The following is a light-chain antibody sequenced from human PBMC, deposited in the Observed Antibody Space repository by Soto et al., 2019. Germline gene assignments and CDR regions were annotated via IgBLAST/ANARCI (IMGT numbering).Light chain of an antibody. J-gene: IGKJ1*01. V-gene: IGKV1-39*01. CDR3: QHYNTYPWT. Sequence: DIQMTQSPSSLSASVGDRVSITCRASQSISSYLNWYQQKPGKAPKLLIYAASSLQSGVPSRFSGSGSGTQFPLTISSLQPGDFATYYCQHYNTYPWTFGQGTKVDIK. CDR1: QSISSY. CDR2: AAS.